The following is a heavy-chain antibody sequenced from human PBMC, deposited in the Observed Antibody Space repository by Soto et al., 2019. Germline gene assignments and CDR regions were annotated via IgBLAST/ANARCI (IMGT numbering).Heavy chain of an antibody. J-gene: IGHJ4*02. D-gene: IGHD6-19*01. CDR1: GFIFRSYG. CDR3: AKQGIEVAGTDYFDY. V-gene: IGHV3-30*18. CDR2: ISHDGSNA. Sequence: QVQLVASGGGVVQPGKSLRLSCAAAGFIFRSYGVHWVRQAPGKGLEWVAVISHDGSNAYYADAVNGRFTISRDNAKNTVYLQMNSLRAEDTAVYYCAKQGIEVAGTDYFDYWGQGALVTVAS.